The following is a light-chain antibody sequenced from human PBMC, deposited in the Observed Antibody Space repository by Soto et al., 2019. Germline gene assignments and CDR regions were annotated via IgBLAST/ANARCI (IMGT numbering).Light chain of an antibody. Sequence: QSVLTQPPSASGSPGQSVTISCTGTSSDVGAYDYVSWYQQHPGKAPKLMIYVINKRPSGVPDRFSGSKSGNTASLTVSGLQAEDEADYYCRSFAGTNNFPYVFGTGTKVTVL. CDR3: RSFAGTNNFPYV. J-gene: IGLJ1*01. CDR1: SSDVGAYDY. V-gene: IGLV2-8*01. CDR2: VIN.